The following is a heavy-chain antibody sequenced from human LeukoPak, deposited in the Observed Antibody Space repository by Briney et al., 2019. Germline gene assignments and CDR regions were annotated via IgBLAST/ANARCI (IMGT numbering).Heavy chain of an antibody. CDR3: ARVAGYSGSYWSQYYFDY. CDR1: GYTFTSYG. D-gene: IGHD1-26*01. Sequence: GASVKVSCKASGYTFTSYGISWVRQAPGQGLEWMGWISAYNGNTNYAQKLQGRVTMTTDTSTSTAYMELRSLRSDDTAVYYCARVAGYSGSYWSQYYFDYWGQGTLVTVSS. CDR2: ISAYNGNT. J-gene: IGHJ4*02. V-gene: IGHV1-18*01.